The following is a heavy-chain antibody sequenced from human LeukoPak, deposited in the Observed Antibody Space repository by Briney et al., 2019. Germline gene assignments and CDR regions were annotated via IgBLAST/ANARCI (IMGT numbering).Heavy chain of an antibody. J-gene: IGHJ4*02. D-gene: IGHD2-15*01. Sequence: SETLSLTCAVSGGSFSGYNFSWIRQPPGKGLEWVGEINHSGITNYSPSLKSRITVSLDTSKNQFSLKLSSVTAADTAVYYCALSSAASATLDSWGQGTLVTVSS. V-gene: IGHV4-34*01. CDR3: ALSSAASATLDS. CDR2: INHSGIT. CDR1: GGSFSGYN.